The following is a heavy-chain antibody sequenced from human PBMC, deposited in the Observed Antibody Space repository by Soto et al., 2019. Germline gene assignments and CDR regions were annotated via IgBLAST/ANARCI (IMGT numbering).Heavy chain of an antibody. Sequence: GGSLRLSCGASGFTFSSYGMQWVRQAPGKGLEWVAVIRYDGSNKYYADSVKGRFTISRDNSKNTLYLQMNSLRAEDTAVYYCAQMVYDSSGYYQVWGAFDIWGQGTMVTVSS. V-gene: IGHV3-33*08. CDR2: IRYDGSNK. D-gene: IGHD3-22*01. CDR1: GFTFSSYG. CDR3: AQMVYDSSGYYQVWGAFDI. J-gene: IGHJ3*02.